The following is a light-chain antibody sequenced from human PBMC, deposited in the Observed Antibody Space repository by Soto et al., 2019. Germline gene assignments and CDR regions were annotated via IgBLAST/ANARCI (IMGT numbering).Light chain of an antibody. CDR3: SSFTRSNPYG. Sequence: QSALTQPPSVSGSPGQSVTLSCTGTSRDVGSFNRVSWYQQPPGAAPKLLIYGVTNRPSGVPDRFSGSKSGNTASLTISGLQAEDEADYYCSSFTRSNPYGFGSGTQLTVL. CDR1: SRDVGSFNR. J-gene: IGLJ1*01. V-gene: IGLV2-18*02. CDR2: GVT.